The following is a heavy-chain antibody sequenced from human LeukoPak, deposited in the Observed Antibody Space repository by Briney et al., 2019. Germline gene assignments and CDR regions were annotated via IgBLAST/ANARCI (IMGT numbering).Heavy chain of an antibody. Sequence: PGGSLRLSCAASGFTLSSYAMSWVRQAPGKGLEWVSAISGSGGSTYYADSVKGRFTISRDNSKNTLYLQMNSLRAEDTAVYYCATTSLGSTSEDGQGYYYMDVWGKGTTVTISS. CDR1: GFTLSSYA. CDR2: ISGSGGST. CDR3: ATTSLGSTSEDGQGYYYMDV. V-gene: IGHV3-23*01. D-gene: IGHD2-2*01. J-gene: IGHJ6*03.